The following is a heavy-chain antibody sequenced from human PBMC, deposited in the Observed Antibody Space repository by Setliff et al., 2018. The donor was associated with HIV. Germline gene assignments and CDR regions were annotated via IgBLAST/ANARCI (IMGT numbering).Heavy chain of an antibody. D-gene: IGHD1-26*01. CDR3: AKGGGGPSDRFDH. Sequence: GGSLRLSCADPKLTFHGYAVSWVRQVPGKGLEWVSSIGGSGALTYYATSVKGRFTISRDNLKHILYLQMDNLRAEDTAVYYSAKGGGGPSDRFDHWGQGTLVTVSS. CDR2: IGGSGALT. V-gene: IGHV3-23*01. CDR1: KLTFHGYA. J-gene: IGHJ4*02.